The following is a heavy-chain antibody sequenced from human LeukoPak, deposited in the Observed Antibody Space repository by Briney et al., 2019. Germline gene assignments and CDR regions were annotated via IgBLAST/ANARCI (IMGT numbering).Heavy chain of an antibody. Sequence: PGGSLRLSCAASGFTFSNAWMSWVRQAPGKGLEWVGRIKSKTDGGTTDYAAPVKGRFTISRDDSKNTLYLQMNGLKTEDTAVYYCTTHPVLRYFDWLSYYFDYWGQGTLVTVSS. D-gene: IGHD3-9*01. V-gene: IGHV3-15*01. CDR2: IKSKTDGGTT. CDR1: GFTFSNAW. J-gene: IGHJ4*02. CDR3: TTHPVLRYFDWLSYYFDY.